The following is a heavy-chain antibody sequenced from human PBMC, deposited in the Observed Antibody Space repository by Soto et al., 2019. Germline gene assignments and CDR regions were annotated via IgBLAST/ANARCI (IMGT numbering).Heavy chain of an antibody. CDR2: IFRRGTA. V-gene: IGHV4-59*02. CDR3: ARDLRGTSAFDI. Sequence: SETLSLTCSVSGDSVTNTFWRGIRQPPGKGLEWIGYIFRRGTAETADYNPSLKSRVTMSLDTSKNQVSLQLSSVTAADTAVYYCARDLRGTSAFDIWDQGALVTVSS. J-gene: IGHJ3*02. CDR1: GDSVTNTF.